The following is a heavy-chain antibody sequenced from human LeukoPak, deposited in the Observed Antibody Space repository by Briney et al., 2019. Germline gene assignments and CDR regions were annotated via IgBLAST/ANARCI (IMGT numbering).Heavy chain of an antibody. J-gene: IGHJ4*02. CDR1: GFTFSSYW. CDR2: IKQDGSEK. CDR3: ARGRGDEYGDYDY. Sequence: GGSLRLSCAASGFTFSSYWMSWVRQAPGKGLEWVANIKQDGSEKYYVDSVKGRFTISRDNAKNSLYLQMNSLRAEDTAVYYCARGRGDEYGDYDYWGQGILVTVSS. V-gene: IGHV3-7*01. D-gene: IGHD4-17*01.